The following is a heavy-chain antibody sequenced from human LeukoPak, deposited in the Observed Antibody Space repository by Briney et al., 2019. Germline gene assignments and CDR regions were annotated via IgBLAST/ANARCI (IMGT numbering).Heavy chain of an antibody. J-gene: IGHJ6*03. D-gene: IGHD1-7*01. Sequence: SETLSLTCAVYGGSFSGYYWSWIRQPPGKGLEWIGEINHSGSTSYNPSLKSRVTISVDTSKNQFSLKLSSVTAADTAVYYCARITGTTFLYYYYMDVWGKGTTVTVSS. CDR3: ARITGTTFLYYYYMDV. CDR2: INHSGST. CDR1: GGSFSGYY. V-gene: IGHV4-34*01.